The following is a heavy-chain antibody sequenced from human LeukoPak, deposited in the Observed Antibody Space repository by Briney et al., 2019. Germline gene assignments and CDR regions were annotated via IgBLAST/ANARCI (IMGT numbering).Heavy chain of an antibody. CDR2: IYYSGST. Sequence: SETLSLTCTVSGGSISSYYWNWVRQPPGKGLEWIGYIYYSGSTNYNPSLKSRVTMSVDTSKNQFSLKLSSVTAADTAVYYCARDLRSADSGSYWRPYYYYGMDVWGQGTTVTVSS. CDR1: GGSISSYY. J-gene: IGHJ6*02. D-gene: IGHD1-26*01. CDR3: ARDLRSADSGSYWRPYYYYGMDV. V-gene: IGHV4-59*01.